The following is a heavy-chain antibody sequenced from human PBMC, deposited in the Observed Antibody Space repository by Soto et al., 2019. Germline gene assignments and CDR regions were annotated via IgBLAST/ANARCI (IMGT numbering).Heavy chain of an antibody. V-gene: IGHV1-69*01. CDR3: VRDSGAKLSSS. CDR2: IVPIRRAA. D-gene: IGHD6-13*01. J-gene: IGHJ4*02. Sequence: QVQLVQSGAEVKKTGSSVRVSCKASGGTFSSYRLNWLRQAPGHGLEWVGGIVPIRRAAEYAQGFQGRVTITADETTCTSYMELRSLQSQDTAVYYCVRDSGAKLSSSWGQGTLVTVSS. CDR1: GGTFSSYR.